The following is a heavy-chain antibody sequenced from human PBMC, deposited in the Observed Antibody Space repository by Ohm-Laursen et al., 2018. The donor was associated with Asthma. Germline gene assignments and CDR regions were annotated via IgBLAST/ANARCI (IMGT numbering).Heavy chain of an antibody. V-gene: IGHV4-30-2*01. CDR2: IYHSGST. CDR3: ADYDNKG. J-gene: IGHJ4*02. CDR1: GGSISSGGYS. D-gene: IGHD3-22*01. Sequence: SQTLSLTCAVSGGSISSGGYSWSWIRQPPGKGLEWIGYIYHSGSTYYNPSLKSRVTISVDTSKNQFSLKLSSVTAADTAVYYCADYDNKGWGQGTLVTVSS.